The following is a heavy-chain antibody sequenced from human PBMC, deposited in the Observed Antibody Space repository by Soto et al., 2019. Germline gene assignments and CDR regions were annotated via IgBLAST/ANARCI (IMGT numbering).Heavy chain of an antibody. V-gene: IGHV3-49*03. Sequence: GGSLRLSCTASGFTFGDYAMSWFRQAPGKGLEWVGFIRSKAYGGTTEYAASVKGRFTISRDDSKSIAYLQMNSLKTEDTAVYYCTRETTTYYDFWSGYWDYYYYYYMDVWGKGTTVTVSS. D-gene: IGHD3-3*01. J-gene: IGHJ6*03. CDR1: GFTFGDYA. CDR3: TRETTTYYDFWSGYWDYYYYYYMDV. CDR2: IRSKAYGGTT.